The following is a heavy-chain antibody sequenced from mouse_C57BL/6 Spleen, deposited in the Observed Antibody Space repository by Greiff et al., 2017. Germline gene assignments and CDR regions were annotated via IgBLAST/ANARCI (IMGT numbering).Heavy chain of an antibody. Sequence: VQLQQSGPELVKPGASVKISCKASGYAFSSSWMNWVKQRPGKGLEWIGRIYPGDGDTNYNRKFKGKATLTADTSSSTAYMQLSSLTSEDSAVYFCARWEFCNEFADWGQGTLVTVSA. D-gene: IGHD4-1*01. CDR2: IYPGDGDT. CDR3: ARWEFCNEFAD. CDR1: GYAFSSSW. J-gene: IGHJ3*01. V-gene: IGHV1-82*01.